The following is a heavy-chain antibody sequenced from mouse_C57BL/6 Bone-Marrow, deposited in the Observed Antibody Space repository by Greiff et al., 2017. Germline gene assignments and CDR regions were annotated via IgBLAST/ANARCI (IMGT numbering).Heavy chain of an antibody. CDR1: GYAFSSSW. J-gene: IGHJ2*01. CDR2: IYPGDGDT. D-gene: IGHD1-1*01. Sequence: VQLQQSGPELVKPGASVKISCKASGYAFSSSWMNWVKQRPGKGLGWIGRIYPGDGDTKYNGKFKGKATLTADKSSSTAYMQLSSLTSDDSAVYFCARSRYYYGSIYVTYFDSWGPGTTLTVSS. CDR3: ARSRYYYGSIYVTYFDS. V-gene: IGHV1-82*01.